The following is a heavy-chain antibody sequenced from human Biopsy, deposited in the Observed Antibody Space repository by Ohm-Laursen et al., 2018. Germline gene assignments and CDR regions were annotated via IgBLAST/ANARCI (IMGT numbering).Heavy chain of an antibody. CDR2: ISNDGDIK. J-gene: IGHJ4*02. D-gene: IGHD3-22*01. CDR3: AKDRFPYTSGYSSVFEY. V-gene: IGHV3-30*18. Sequence: SLRLSCTASGFTFSSYGMHWVRQAPGKGLEWVSLISNDGDIKYSADSMEGRFTISRDNSRNTLFLQMNSLKAEDTAVYYCAKDRFPYTSGYSSVFEYWGQGTLVAVSS. CDR1: GFTFSSYG.